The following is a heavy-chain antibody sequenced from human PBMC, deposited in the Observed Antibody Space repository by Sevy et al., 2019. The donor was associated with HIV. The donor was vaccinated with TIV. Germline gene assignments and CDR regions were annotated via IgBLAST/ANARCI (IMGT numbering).Heavy chain of an antibody. CDR2: IKSKTDGGTI. D-gene: IGHD2-8*02. Sequence: GGSLRLSCAASGFTFSYAWMSWVRQAPGKGLEWVGRIKSKTDGGTIDYAAPVKGRLTIARDDSKNPLYLQMNSLKTEDTAVYYCSTDPIIVLLVTDGMDVWGQGTTVTVSS. J-gene: IGHJ6*02. V-gene: IGHV3-15*01. CDR3: STDPIIVLLVTDGMDV. CDR1: GFTFSYAW.